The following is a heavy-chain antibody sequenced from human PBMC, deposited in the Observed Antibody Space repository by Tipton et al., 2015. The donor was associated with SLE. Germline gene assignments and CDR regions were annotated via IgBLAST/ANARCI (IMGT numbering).Heavy chain of an antibody. CDR1: GFTFSDYY. D-gene: IGHD3-22*01. CDR3: ARDLAYYYDSSGYYDY. J-gene: IGHJ4*02. Sequence: SLRLSCAASGFTFSDYYMSWIRQAPGKGLEWVSYISSSGSTIYYADSVKGRFTISRDNAKNSLYLQMNSLRAEDTAVYYCARDLAYYYDSSGYYDYWGQGTLVTVSS. V-gene: IGHV3-11*04. CDR2: ISSSGSTI.